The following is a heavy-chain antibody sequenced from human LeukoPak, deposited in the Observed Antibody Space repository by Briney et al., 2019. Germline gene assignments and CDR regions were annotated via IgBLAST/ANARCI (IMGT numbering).Heavy chain of an antibody. CDR3: ARAQVGYCSGGSCSTRYYYYGMDV. D-gene: IGHD2-15*01. CDR2: INPSGGST. V-gene: IGHV1-46*01. CDR1: GYTFTSYY. J-gene: IGHJ6*02. Sequence: GASVKVSRKASGYTFTSYYMHWVRQAPGQGLEWMGIINPSGGSTGYAQKFQGRVTMTRDTSTSTVYMELSSLRSEDTAVYYCARAQVGYCSGGSCSTRYYYYGMDVWGQGTTVTVSS.